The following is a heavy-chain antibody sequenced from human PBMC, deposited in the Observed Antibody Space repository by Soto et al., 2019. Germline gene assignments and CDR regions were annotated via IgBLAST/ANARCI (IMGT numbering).Heavy chain of an antibody. D-gene: IGHD5-12*01. CDR2: INPNSGGT. CDR1: GYTFTGYY. CDR3: AGGPAGSSSLGQDQIVATPETWYGMDV. Sequence: ASVKVSCKASGYTFTGYYMHWVRQAPGQGLEWMGWINPNSGGTNYAQKFQGWVTMTRDTSISTAYMELSRLRSDDTAVYYCAGGPAGSSSLGQDQIVATPETWYGMDVWGQGTTVTVSS. J-gene: IGHJ6*02. V-gene: IGHV1-2*04.